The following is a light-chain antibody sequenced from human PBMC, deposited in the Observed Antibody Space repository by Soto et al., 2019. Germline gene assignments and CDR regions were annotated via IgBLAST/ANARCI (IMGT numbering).Light chain of an antibody. CDR1: QSVSSY. J-gene: IGKJ2*01. CDR3: QQYYNSTYT. V-gene: IGKV3-11*01. CDR2: DAS. Sequence: EIVLTQSPATLSLSPGERATLSCRASQSVSSYLAWYQQKPGQAPRLLIYDASNRATGIPARFSGSGSGTDFTLTISSLEPEDFAVYYCQQYYNSTYTFGQGTKLELK.